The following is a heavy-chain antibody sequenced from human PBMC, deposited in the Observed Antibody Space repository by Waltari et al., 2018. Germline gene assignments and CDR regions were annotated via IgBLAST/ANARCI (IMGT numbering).Heavy chain of an antibody. D-gene: IGHD3-16*01. Sequence: QVQLVQSGAEVKKPGSSVKVSCKASGGTFSSYGISWVRQAPGQRLEWMGKIIPFFGSPDYAETFQGRVTITADESTTTTYLELSSLTSEDTAVYYCARIPYYYDKAPLDSWGQGTLVTVSP. V-gene: IGHV1-69*18. CDR3: ARIPYYYDKAPLDS. CDR2: IIPFFGSP. J-gene: IGHJ4*02. CDR1: GGTFSSYG.